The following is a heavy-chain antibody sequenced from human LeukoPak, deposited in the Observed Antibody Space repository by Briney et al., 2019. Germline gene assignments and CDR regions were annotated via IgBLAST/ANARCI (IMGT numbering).Heavy chain of an antibody. CDR2: MNPNSGHT. V-gene: IGHV1-8*01. CDR3: ARVPRESNSY. CDR1: GYTFSNYD. J-gene: IGHJ4*02. D-gene: IGHD1-1*01. Sequence: ASVKVSCKASGYTFSNYDINWVRQATGQGLEWMGYMNPNSGHTVCAQKFQGRVTMTRDTSISTAYMELSSLRFYDTAVYYCARVPRESNSYWGQGTLVTVSS.